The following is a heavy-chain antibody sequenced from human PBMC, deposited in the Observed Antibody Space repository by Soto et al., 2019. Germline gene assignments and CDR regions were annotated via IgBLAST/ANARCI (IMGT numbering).Heavy chain of an antibody. CDR2: LKQDGSEK. CDR3: ARHCSGDCYSNYYYYMDV. CDR1: GFTFSSYW. J-gene: IGHJ6*03. D-gene: IGHD2-21*01. Sequence: EVQLVESGGGLVQPGGSLRLSCAASGFTFSSYWMSWVRQAPGKGLEWVANLKQDGSEKYYVDSVKGRFTISRDNAKNSLSQQMNSLTDEDTAVYYGARHCSGDCYSNYYYYMDVWGKGTTVNVSS. V-gene: IGHV3-7*01.